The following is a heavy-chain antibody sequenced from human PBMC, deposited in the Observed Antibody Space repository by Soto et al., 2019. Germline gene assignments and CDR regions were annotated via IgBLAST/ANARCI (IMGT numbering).Heavy chain of an antibody. D-gene: IGHD5-18*01. Sequence: WETLSLTCTVSGGPINTFYWSWVRQPAGKGLEWIGRIFSSGSTSFNPSLESRVAMSVDTSKNHFSLNLSSVTAADMAVYYCAREGSYSAYNFAHGIQLWSFDFWGQGALVTVSS. CDR2: IFSSGST. J-gene: IGHJ4*02. CDR3: AREGSYSAYNFAHGIQLWSFDF. V-gene: IGHV4-4*07. CDR1: GGPINTFY.